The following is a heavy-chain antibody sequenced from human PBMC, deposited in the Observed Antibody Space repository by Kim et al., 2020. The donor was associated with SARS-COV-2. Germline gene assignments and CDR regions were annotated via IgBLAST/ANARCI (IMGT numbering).Heavy chain of an antibody. CDR2: ISGSGGST. Sequence: GGSLRLSCAASGFTFSSYAMSWFRQAPGKGLEWVSAISGSGGSTYYADSVKGRFTISRDNSKNTLYLQMNSLRAEDTAVYYCATYYYDSSGYNTEAIDYWGQGTLVTVSS. CDR3: ATYYYDSSGYNTEAIDY. V-gene: IGHV3-23*01. D-gene: IGHD3-22*01. CDR1: GFTFSSYA. J-gene: IGHJ4*02.